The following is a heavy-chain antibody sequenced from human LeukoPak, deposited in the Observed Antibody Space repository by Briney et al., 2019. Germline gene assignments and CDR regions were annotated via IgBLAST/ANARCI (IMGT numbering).Heavy chain of an antibody. D-gene: IGHD6-13*01. V-gene: IGHV3-30*18. J-gene: IGHJ4*02. Sequence: GGSLRLSCAASGFTFSSYGMHWVRQAPGKGLEWVAVISYDGSNKYYADSVKGRLTISRDNSKNTLYLQMNSLRAEDTAVYYCAKDKFLGYSSSWYGEGYFDYWGQGTLVTVSS. CDR1: GFTFSSYG. CDR2: ISYDGSNK. CDR3: AKDKFLGYSSSWYGEGYFDY.